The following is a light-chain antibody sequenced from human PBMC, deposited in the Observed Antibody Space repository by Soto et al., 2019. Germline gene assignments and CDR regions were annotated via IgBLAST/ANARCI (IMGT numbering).Light chain of an antibody. Sequence: SVLTQPPSASGSPGQSVTISCTGTSSDVGDNYVSWCQQHLGKAPKLIIYEVSQRPSGVPDRFSGSKSGNTASLTVSGLQTEDEADYYCSAYAGSNNFVFGSGTKVTVL. V-gene: IGLV2-8*01. J-gene: IGLJ1*01. CDR1: SSDVGDNY. CDR2: EVS. CDR3: SAYAGSNNFV.